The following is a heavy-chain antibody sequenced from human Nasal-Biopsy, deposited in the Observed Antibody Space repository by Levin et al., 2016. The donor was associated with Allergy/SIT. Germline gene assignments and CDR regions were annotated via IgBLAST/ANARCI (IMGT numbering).Heavy chain of an antibody. V-gene: IGHV7-4-1*02. CDR2: INTNTGNP. CDR1: GYTFTSYA. D-gene: IGHD1-26*01. J-gene: IGHJ4*02. Sequence: ASVKVSCKASGYTFTSYAMNWVRQAPGQGLEWMGWINTNTGNPTYAQGFTGRFVFSLDTSVSTAYLQISSLKAEDTAVYYCARDEIVGGTFRIYYSNHWGQGTLVTVSS. CDR3: ARDEIVGGTFRIYYSNH.